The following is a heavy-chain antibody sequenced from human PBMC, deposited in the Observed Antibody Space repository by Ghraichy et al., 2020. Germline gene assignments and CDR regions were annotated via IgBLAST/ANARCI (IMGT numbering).Heavy chain of an antibody. V-gene: IGHV3-23*01. CDR3: AKPPSGYDLYYFDY. CDR2: ISGSGGST. CDR1: GFTFSSYA. J-gene: IGHJ4*02. D-gene: IGHD5-12*01. Sequence: GSLRLSCAASGFTFSSYAMSWVRQAPGKGLGWVSAISGSGGSTYYADSVKGRFTISRDNSKNTLYLQMNSLRAEDTAVYYCAKPPSGYDLYYFDYWGQGTLVTVSS.